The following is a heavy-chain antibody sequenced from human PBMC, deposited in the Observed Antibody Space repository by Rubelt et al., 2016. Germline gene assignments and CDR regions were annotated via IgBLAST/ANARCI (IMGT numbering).Heavy chain of an antibody. D-gene: IGHD3-3*01. V-gene: IGHV4-31*03. Sequence: QVQLQESGPGLVKPSQTLSLTCTVSGGSISSGGYYWSWIRQHPGKGLEWIGYIYYSGSTYYNPSLKSRVTISVDTSKNQFSLKLSSVTAADTAVYYCARDGFWSGSTHYFDYWGQGTLVTVSS. CDR1: GGSISSGGYY. CDR2: IYYSGST. J-gene: IGHJ4*02. CDR3: ARDGFWSGSTHYFDY.